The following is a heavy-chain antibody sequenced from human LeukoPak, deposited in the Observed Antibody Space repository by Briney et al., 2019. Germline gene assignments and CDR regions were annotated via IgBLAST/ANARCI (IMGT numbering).Heavy chain of an antibody. CDR1: GYTFTGYY. CDR2: INPNSGGT. CDR3: ARDYGDYAWGNIPGMDV. J-gene: IGHJ6*02. V-gene: IGHV1-2*02. D-gene: IGHD4-17*01. Sequence: ASVKVSCKASGYTFTGYYMHWVRQAPGQGLEWMGWINPNSGGTNYAQKFQGRVTMTRDTSISTAYMELSRLRSDDTAVYYCARDYGDYAWGNIPGMDVWGQGTTVTVSS.